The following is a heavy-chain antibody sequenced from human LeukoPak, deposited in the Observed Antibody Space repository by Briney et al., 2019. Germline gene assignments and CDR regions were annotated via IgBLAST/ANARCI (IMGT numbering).Heavy chain of an antibody. CDR1: GFTFSSYG. Sequence: GGSLRLSCAASGFTFSSYGMHWVRQAPGKGLEWVAVISYDGSNKYYADSVKGRFTISRDNSKNTLYLQMNSLRAEGTDVYYWAREAKDWSGWFDYWGQGTLVTVSS. CDR2: ISYDGSNK. V-gene: IGHV3-30*03. CDR3: AREAKDWSGWFDY. J-gene: IGHJ4*02. D-gene: IGHD3-3*01.